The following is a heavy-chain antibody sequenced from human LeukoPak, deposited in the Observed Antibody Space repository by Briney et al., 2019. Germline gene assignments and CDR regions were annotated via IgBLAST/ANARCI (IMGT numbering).Heavy chain of an antibody. CDR3: ARVAGYCSGGSCYTWFDP. D-gene: IGHD2-15*01. Sequence: GGSLRLSCAVSGFTFDDYAMHWVRQAPGKGLEWVSGINWNGGSTGYADSVKGRFTISRDNAKNSLYLQMNSLRAEDTALYHCARVAGYCSGGSCYTWFDPWGQGTLVTVSS. V-gene: IGHV3-20*01. CDR2: INWNGGST. CDR1: GFTFDDYA. J-gene: IGHJ5*02.